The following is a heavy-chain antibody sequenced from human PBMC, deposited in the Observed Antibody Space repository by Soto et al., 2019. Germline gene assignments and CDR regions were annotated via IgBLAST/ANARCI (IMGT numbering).Heavy chain of an antibody. V-gene: IGHV4-31*03. CDR3: ARGTAGSGSYYFDY. CDR2: IYYSGST. Sequence: SETLSLTCNVSGDSINSGAHYWTWIRQHPGKGLEWIGYIYYSGSTYYNPSLKSRVTISVDASRIQFSLQLNSVTAADTAVYYCARGTAGSGSYYFDYWGQGTLVTVSS. CDR1: GDSINSGAHY. J-gene: IGHJ4*02. D-gene: IGHD3-10*01.